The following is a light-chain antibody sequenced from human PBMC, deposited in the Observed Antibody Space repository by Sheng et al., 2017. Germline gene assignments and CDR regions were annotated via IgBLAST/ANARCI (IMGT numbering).Light chain of an antibody. Sequence: QSVLTQPPSVSAAPGQKVTVSCSGSNSNIGKNFVSWYQHVPGTAPKLLIYETNKRPSGIPDRFSGSKSDTSATLGITGLQTGDGADYYCGTWDSTLSALIFGGGTKVTVL. CDR2: ETN. J-gene: IGLJ2*01. CDR3: GTWDSTLSALI. V-gene: IGLV1-51*02. CDR1: NSNIGKNF.